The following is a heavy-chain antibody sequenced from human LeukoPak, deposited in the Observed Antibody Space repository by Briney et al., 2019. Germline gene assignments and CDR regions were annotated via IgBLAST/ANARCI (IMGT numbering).Heavy chain of an antibody. V-gene: IGHV3-21*01. Sequence: TGGSLRLSCAASGFTFSSYSMTWVRQAPGKGLELVSSISSSSSYIYYADSVKGRFTISRDNAKNSLYLQMNSLRAEDTAVYYCARELVGATTSPWGQGTLVTVSS. CDR2: ISSSSSYI. CDR1: GFTFSSYS. CDR3: ARELVGATTSP. D-gene: IGHD1-26*01. J-gene: IGHJ5*02.